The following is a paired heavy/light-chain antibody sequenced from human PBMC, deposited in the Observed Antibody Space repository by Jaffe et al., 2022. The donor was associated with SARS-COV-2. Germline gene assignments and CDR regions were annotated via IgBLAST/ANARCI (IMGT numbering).Light chain of an antibody. Sequence: QSALTQPASVSGSPGQSITISCTGTSSDVGSYNLVSWYQQHPGKAPKLMIYEGSKRPSGVSNRFSGSRSDNTASLTISGLQAEDEADYYCCSYAGSSTYVFGTATKVIVL. V-gene: IGLV2-23*01. CDR2: EGS. CDR1: SSDVGSYNL. J-gene: IGLJ1*01. CDR3: CSYAGSSTYV.
Heavy chain of an antibody. Sequence: QVQLQESGPGLVKPSETLSLTCSVSGGSISSSAYYWGWIRLPPGKGLEWIGIIYYSGGTYYNPSLKSRVTISVDTSKNQFSLKLSSVTDADTAVYHCARQSTAIAALDYWGRGTLVIVSS. D-gene: IGHD6-13*01. CDR3: ARQSTAIAALDY. J-gene: IGHJ4*02. CDR1: GGSISSSAYY. V-gene: IGHV4-39*01. CDR2: IYYSGGT.